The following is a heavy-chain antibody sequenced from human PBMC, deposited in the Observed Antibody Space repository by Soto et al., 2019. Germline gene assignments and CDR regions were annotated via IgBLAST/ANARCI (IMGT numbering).Heavy chain of an antibody. D-gene: IGHD2-15*01. CDR3: ARPPGYCSGDSCRSDY. V-gene: IGHV4-39*01. CDR2: IYYSGST. J-gene: IGHJ4*02. Sequence: SETLSLTCTVSGGSISSSSYYWGWIRQPPGKGLEWIGSIYYSGSTYYNLSLKSRVTISVDTSKNQFSLKLSSVTAADTTVYFCARPPGYCSGDSCRSDYWGQGTLVTVS. CDR1: GGSISSSSYY.